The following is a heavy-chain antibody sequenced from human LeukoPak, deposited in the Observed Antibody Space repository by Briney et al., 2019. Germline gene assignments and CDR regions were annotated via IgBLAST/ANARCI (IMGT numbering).Heavy chain of an antibody. D-gene: IGHD3-10*01. CDR2: INPNSGGT. V-gene: IGHV1-2*02. J-gene: IGHJ3*02. CDR1: GYTFTGYY. Sequence: ASVTVSCKASGYTFTGYYMHWVRQAPGQGLEWMGWINPNSGGTNYAQKFQGRVTMTRDTSISTAYMELSRLRSDDTAVYYCARDLAHITMVRGVVDDAFDIWGQGTMVTVSS. CDR3: ARDLAHITMVRGVVDDAFDI.